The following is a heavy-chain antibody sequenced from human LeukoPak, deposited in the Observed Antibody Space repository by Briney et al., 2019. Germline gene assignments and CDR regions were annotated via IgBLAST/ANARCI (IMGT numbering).Heavy chain of an antibody. Sequence: GGSLRLSCAASGFTFSSYGMSWVRQAPGKGLEWVANIRQDGGEKYYADSVMGRFTISRDNARNSLFLQMNSLRAEDTAVYYCARFGYAHAYDYWGQGTLVTVSS. J-gene: IGHJ4*02. CDR3: ARFGYAHAYDY. V-gene: IGHV3-7*04. CDR2: IRQDGGEK. CDR1: GFTFSSYG. D-gene: IGHD3-16*01.